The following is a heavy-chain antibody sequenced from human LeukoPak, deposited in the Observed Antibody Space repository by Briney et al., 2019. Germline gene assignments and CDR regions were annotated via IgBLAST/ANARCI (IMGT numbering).Heavy chain of an antibody. CDR1: GFTFSSYA. CDR3: AKGNGGWYYFDY. V-gene: IGHV3-23*01. D-gene: IGHD6-19*01. CDR2: ISGSGGST. Sequence: GGSLRLSCEASGFTFSSYAMSWVRQAPGKGLEWVSAISGSGGSTYYADSVKGRFTISRDNSKNTLYLQMNSLRAEDTAVYYCAKGNGGWYYFDYWGQGTLVTVSS. J-gene: IGHJ4*02.